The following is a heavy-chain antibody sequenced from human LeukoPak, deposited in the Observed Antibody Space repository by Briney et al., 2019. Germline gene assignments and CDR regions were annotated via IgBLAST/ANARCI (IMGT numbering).Heavy chain of an antibody. CDR3: TRDGLELLKDAFDI. D-gene: IGHD1-7*01. CDR1: GFTFGDYA. Sequence: GGSLRLSCTASGFTFGDYAMSWFRQAPGKGLEWVGFIRSKAYGGTTEYAASVEGRFTISRGDSKSIAYLQMNSLKTEDTAVYYCTRDGLELLKDAFDIWGQGTMVTVSS. CDR2: IRSKAYGGTT. J-gene: IGHJ3*02. V-gene: IGHV3-49*03.